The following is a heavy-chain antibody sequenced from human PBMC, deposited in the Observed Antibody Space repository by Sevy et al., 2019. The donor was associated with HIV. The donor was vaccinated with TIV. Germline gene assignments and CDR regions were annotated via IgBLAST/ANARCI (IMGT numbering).Heavy chain of an antibody. CDR3: ARGRITFFDD. V-gene: IGHV4-39*01. J-gene: IGHJ4*02. CDR2: IYCGGST. D-gene: IGHD3-16*01. Sequence: WETLSLTCIVSGGPISTCTNFWGWIRQPPGKGLEWIGSIYCGGSTYYNPSLKSRVAISVDTSKNQFSLKVNSVSAADTAVYYCARGRITFFDDWGQGALVTVSS. CDR1: GGPISTCTNF.